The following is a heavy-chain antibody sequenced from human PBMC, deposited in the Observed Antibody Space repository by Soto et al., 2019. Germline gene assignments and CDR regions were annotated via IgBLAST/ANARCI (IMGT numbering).Heavy chain of an antibody. Sequence: PGGSLRLSCAASGFTFSSYAMSWVRQAPGKGLEWVSAISGSGGSTYYADSVKGRFTISRDNSKNTLYLQMNSLRAEDTAVYYCANQMDRVYYYGMDVWGQGTTVTVSS. J-gene: IGHJ6*02. CDR2: ISGSGGST. V-gene: IGHV3-23*01. CDR1: GFTFSSYA. D-gene: IGHD2-2*03. CDR3: ANQMDRVYYYGMDV.